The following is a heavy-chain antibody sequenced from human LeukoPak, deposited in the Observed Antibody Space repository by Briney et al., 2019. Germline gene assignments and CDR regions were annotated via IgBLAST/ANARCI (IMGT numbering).Heavy chain of an antibody. V-gene: IGHV4-39*01. Sequence: ETLSLTCTVSGGSISNSGYYWGWIRQPPGKGLEWIGSVYYSGNTNYNPSLKNRVTISVDTSKNQFSLKLRSVTAADTAVFYCARQGYADFSPRPFDYWGQGTLVTVSS. J-gene: IGHJ4*02. CDR3: ARQGYADFSPRPFDY. D-gene: IGHD4-17*01. CDR2: VYYSGNT. CDR1: GGSISNSGYY.